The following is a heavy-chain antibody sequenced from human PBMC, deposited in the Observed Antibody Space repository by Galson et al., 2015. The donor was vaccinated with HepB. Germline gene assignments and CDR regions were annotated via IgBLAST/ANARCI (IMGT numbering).Heavy chain of an antibody. J-gene: IGHJ4*02. CDR1: GGTFSSYA. CDR2: IIPIFGTA. D-gene: IGHD6-6*01. V-gene: IGHV1-69*13. CDR3: ARRGTSSSSVYDFDY. Sequence: SVKVSCKASGGTFSSYAISWVRQAPGQGLEWMGGIIPIFGTANYAQKFQGRVTITADESTSTAYMELNSLRSEDTAVYYCARRGTSSSSVYDFDYWGQGTLVTVSS.